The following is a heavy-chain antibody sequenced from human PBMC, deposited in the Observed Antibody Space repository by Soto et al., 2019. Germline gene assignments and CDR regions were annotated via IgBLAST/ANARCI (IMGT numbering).Heavy chain of an antibody. D-gene: IGHD6-13*01. CDR3: AHRLSSAWYDFFDY. V-gene: IGHV2-5*02. CDR1: GFSLSTSGVG. Sequence: QITLKESGPPLVKPTQTLTLTCTFSGFSLSTSGVGVGWIRQPPGKALEWLALIYWDDENHYSPSLRNRLTITKDTSKNQVVLTMTNMDPVDTATYYCAHRLSSAWYDFFDYWGQGTLVTVSS. J-gene: IGHJ4*02. CDR2: IYWDDEN.